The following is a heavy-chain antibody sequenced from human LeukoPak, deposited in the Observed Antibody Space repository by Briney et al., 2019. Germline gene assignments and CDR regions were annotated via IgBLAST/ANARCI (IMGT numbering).Heavy chain of an antibody. V-gene: IGHV4-39*07. CDR2: IFYSGST. J-gene: IGHJ3*02. CDR1: GGSISTSNYY. Sequence: SETLSLTCTVSGGSISTSNYYWGWIRQPPGKGLEWIGNIFYSGSTYYSPSVKSRVTISLDTSRNQFSLKLNSVTAADTAVYYCARVQRFPPPTYDSSLDAFDIWGQGTMVTVSS. D-gene: IGHD3-22*01. CDR3: ARVQRFPPPTYDSSLDAFDI.